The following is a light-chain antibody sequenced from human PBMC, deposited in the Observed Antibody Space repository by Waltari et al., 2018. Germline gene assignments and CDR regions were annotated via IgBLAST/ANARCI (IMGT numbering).Light chain of an antibody. Sequence: EIVLTQSPATLSLSPGERATLSCRASQSVSSYLAWYQQKPGQAPRLLIYDASKTATGIPARFSGSGSGTDLTLTSSSLEPEEFAVYYCQQRSNWLTFGGGTKVEIK. CDR2: DAS. CDR1: QSVSSY. J-gene: IGKJ4*01. V-gene: IGKV3-11*01. CDR3: QQRSNWLT.